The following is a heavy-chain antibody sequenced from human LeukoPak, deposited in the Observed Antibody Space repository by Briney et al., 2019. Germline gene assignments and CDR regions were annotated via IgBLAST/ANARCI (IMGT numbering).Heavy chain of an antibody. J-gene: IGHJ4*02. V-gene: IGHV4-34*01. CDR3: ARGHTAMVKN. D-gene: IGHD5-18*01. CDR2: INHSGST. CDR1: GGSFSGYY. Sequence: SETLSLTCAVYGGSFSGYYWSWIRQPPGKGLEWIGEINHSGSTNYNPSLKSRVTISVDTSMNQFSLKLSSVTAADTAVYYCARGHTAMVKNWGQGTLVTVSS.